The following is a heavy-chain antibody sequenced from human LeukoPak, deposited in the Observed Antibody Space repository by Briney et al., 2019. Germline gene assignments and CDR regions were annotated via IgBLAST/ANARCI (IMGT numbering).Heavy chain of an antibody. CDR2: IYYSGGT. J-gene: IGHJ4*02. CDR1: GGSITSSSYY. V-gene: IGHV4-39*01. CDR3: ARHPLSGSYYRSVDY. Sequence: SQTQSLTCTVSGGSITSSSYYWGWIRQPPGKGLERIGSIYYSGGTYYNPSLKSPVPISVATSNNYFYLKLCSVTAPHMASYYCARHPLSGSYYRSVDYWGEGTLVTVSS. D-gene: IGHD1-26*01.